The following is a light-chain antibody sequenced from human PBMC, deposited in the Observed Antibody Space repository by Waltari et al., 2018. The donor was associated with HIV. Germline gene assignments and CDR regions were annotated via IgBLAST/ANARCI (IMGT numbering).Light chain of an antibody. Sequence: VVLFQSPRYLPVSFGEPSSIPCASIESLRHENGFKYLDWYLQRQGRTQQLLIQLATSRAFGVPTRCGGSASDTNFTLTISRVETGDVGLYYCMQSLRIPWTVGQGTRV. CDR3: MQSLRIPWT. CDR1: ESLRHENGFKY. CDR2: LAT. V-gene: IGKV2-28*01. J-gene: IGKJ1*01.